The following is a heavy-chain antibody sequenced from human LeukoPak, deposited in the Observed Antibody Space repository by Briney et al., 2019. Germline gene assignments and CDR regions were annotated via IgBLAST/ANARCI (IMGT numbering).Heavy chain of an antibody. CDR3: ARDRFRYCSGAYCSHFEF. CDR2: INWNSGTI. V-gene: IGHV3-9*03. CDR1: GFIFDDYA. D-gene: IGHD2-15*01. Sequence: GGSLRLSCAASGFIFDDYAMHWVRQAPGKGLEWVSGINWNSGTIGYADSVKGRFTISRDNAKNSLYSQMNSLRADDMAFYYCARDRFRYCSGAYCSHFEFWGQGTLVSVSS. J-gene: IGHJ4*02.